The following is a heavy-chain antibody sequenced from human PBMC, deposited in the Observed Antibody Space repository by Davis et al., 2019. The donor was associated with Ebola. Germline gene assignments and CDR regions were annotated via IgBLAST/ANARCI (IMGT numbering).Heavy chain of an antibody. J-gene: IGHJ6*02. D-gene: IGHD1-26*01. CDR2: INHSVST. CDR1: GGSISSYY. V-gene: IGHV4-34*01. CDR3: ARVGGSYLSYYYYDMDV. Sequence: SESRSLTCPLSGGSISSYYWSWIRQLPGKGLEWIGEINHSVSTNYNPSPKSRVTLPVDTSKTQFSLNLSSVTAADTTVYYGARVGGSYLSYYYYDMDVWGQGTTVTVSS.